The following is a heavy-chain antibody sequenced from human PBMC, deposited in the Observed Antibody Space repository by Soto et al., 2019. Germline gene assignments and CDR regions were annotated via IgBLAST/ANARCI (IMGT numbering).Heavy chain of an antibody. CDR1: GFTVSSNY. J-gene: IGHJ2*01. V-gene: IGHV3-66*01. Sequence: EVLLVESGGGLVQPGGSLRLSCAASGFTVSSNYLSWVRQAPGKGLEWVSVIYSGGSTYYAESVKGRFTISRDNSKNTLYLQINSLRAEDTAVYYCARAQGYIVATGHFDLWGRGTLVTVSS. CDR3: ARAQGYIVATGHFDL. D-gene: IGHD5-12*01. CDR2: IYSGGST.